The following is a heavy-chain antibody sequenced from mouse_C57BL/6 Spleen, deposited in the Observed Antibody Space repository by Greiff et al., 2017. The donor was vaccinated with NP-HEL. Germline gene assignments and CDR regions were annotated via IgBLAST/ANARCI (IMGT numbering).Heavy chain of an antibody. CDR1: GFNIKDYY. V-gene: IGHV14-2*01. CDR2: IDPEDGET. J-gene: IGHJ3*01. CDR3: GTSTVVAKNWFAY. D-gene: IGHD1-1*01. Sequence: VQLQQSGAELVKPGASVKLSCTASGFNIKDYYMHWVKQRTEQGLEWIGRIDPEDGETKYAPKFQGKATITADTSSNTASLQLSSLTSEDTAVFYCGTSTVVAKNWFAYWGQGTLVTVSA.